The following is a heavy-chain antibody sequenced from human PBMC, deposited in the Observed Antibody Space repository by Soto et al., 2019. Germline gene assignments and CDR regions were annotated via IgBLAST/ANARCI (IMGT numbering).Heavy chain of an antibody. CDR2: LGAADDP. V-gene: IGHV3-13*05. D-gene: IGHD3-9*01. Sequence: GGSLRLSCAASAFTLSAYDMHWVRQPHGKGLEWVSALGAADDPYYLGSVKGRFTISRENAKNTLYLQMNNLRAADTAVDYCARAYSCRLPRRYDYYGAIDVWGQGTTVTVSS. CDR3: ARAYSCRLPRRYDYYGAIDV. J-gene: IGHJ6*02. CDR1: AFTLSAYD.